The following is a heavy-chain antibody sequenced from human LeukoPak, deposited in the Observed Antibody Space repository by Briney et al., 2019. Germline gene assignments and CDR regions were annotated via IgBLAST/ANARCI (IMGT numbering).Heavy chain of an antibody. J-gene: IGHJ3*02. CDR2: ISAGGTAI. CDR1: GLTLRSYI. D-gene: IGHD5-24*01. CDR3: AKWGYIGYNGLFDM. Sequence: GGSLRLSCAASGLTLRSYIVSWVRQAPGKGLQWVSAISAGGTAIYYADSVRGRFTISRDDSKNMVYLQMNSLRAEDTATYYCAKWGYIGYNGLFDMWGQGTMVTVSS. V-gene: IGHV3-23*01.